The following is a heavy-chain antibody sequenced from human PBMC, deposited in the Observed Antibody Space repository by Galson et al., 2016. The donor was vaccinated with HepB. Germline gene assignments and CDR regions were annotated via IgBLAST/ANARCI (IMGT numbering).Heavy chain of an antibody. CDR2: INQDGSEK. CDR1: GLTFSDYW. V-gene: IGHV3-7*01. CDR3: AMGNSGWPDY. J-gene: IGHJ4*02. Sequence: SLRLSCAVSGLTFSDYWMNWVRQAPGKGLEWVAIINQDGSEKYSVDSLKGRFTISRDNAKNSLYLQMNSLRAEDTAVYYCAMGNSGWPDYWGQGTLVTVSS. D-gene: IGHD6-19*01.